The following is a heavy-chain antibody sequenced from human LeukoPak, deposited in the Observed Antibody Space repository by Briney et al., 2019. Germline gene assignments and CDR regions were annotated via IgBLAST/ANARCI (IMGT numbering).Heavy chain of an antibody. CDR1: GFTFSSYW. Sequence: GGSLRLSCAASGFTFSSYWMIWVRQAPGKGLEWVASIKQDGSEKYYVDSVKGRFTISRDNAKNSLYLQMNSLRAEDTALYYCARAPGEGWFDPWGQGTLVTVSS. D-gene: IGHD4-17*01. CDR2: IKQDGSEK. CDR3: ARAPGEGWFDP. V-gene: IGHV3-7*01. J-gene: IGHJ5*02.